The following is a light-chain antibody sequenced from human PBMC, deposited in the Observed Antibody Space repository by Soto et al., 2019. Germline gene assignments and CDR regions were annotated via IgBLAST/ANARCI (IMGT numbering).Light chain of an antibody. Sequence: SYELTQPPSVSVAPGQTARIVCGGDNIGGQTVQWYQQKPGQAPVLVVYDDRDRPSGIPERLAGSKSGNRATLTISKVEDGDEAYYYCQVWDKSSDQYVFGSGTKLTVL. CDR3: QVWDKSSDQYV. J-gene: IGLJ1*01. V-gene: IGLV3-21*02. CDR1: NIGGQT. CDR2: DDR.